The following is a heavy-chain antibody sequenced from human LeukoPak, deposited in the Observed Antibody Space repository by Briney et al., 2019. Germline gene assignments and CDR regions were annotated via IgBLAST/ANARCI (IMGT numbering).Heavy chain of an antibody. D-gene: IGHD5/OR15-5a*01. CDR1: GFTFSNYW. CDR3: TSATQDAWEVSAH. J-gene: IGHJ4*02. CDR2: MSNDGSNT. V-gene: IGHV3-74*01. Sequence: GGSLRLSCAASGFTFSNYWMHWVRQVPGKGLVWVARMSNDGSNTGYAESVRGRFAVSRDNAKNTLYLQMNSLRVEDTAVYYCTSATQDAWEVSAHWGQGTLVTVSS.